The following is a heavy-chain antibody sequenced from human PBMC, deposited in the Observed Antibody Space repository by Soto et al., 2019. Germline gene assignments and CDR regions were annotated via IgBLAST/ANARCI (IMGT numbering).Heavy chain of an antibody. CDR1: GYTFTSYD. CDR2: ISAYNGNT. D-gene: IGHD3-22*01. V-gene: IGHV1-18*01. CDR3: ARVESPYYYYCSGYRANDAFDI. J-gene: IGHJ3*02. Sequence: ASVKVSCKACGYTFTSYDMHWVRQARGQRLERMGWISAYNGNTNYAQKLQGRVTMTTDTSTSTAYMELRSLRSDDTAVYYCARVESPYYYYCSGYRANDAFDIWGQGTMVTVSS.